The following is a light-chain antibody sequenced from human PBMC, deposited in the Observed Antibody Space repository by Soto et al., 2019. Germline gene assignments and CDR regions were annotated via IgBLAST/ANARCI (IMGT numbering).Light chain of an antibody. V-gene: IGLV4-69*01. CDR2: LNSDGSH. J-gene: IGLJ2*01. Sequence: QLVLTQSPSASASLGASVKLTCTLSSGHTSYAIAWHQQQPEKGPRYSMKLNSDGSHTKGDGISDRFLGSSSGAERYLTISSLQSEDEADYYCQTWDTGIVLFGGATKLTVL. CDR3: QTWDTGIVL. CDR1: SGHTSYA.